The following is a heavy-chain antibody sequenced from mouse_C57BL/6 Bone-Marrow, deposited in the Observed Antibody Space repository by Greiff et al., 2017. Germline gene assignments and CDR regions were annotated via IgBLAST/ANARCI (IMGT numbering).Heavy chain of an antibody. J-gene: IGHJ1*03. CDR3: ASPSYYSNWYFDV. CDR2: IYPGSGNT. D-gene: IGHD2-5*01. CDR1: GYSFTSYY. Sequence: VQLQQSGPELVKPGASVKISCKASGYSFTSYYIHWVKQRPGQGLEWIGWIYPGSGNTKYNEKFKGKATLTADTSSSTAYMQLSSLTSEDSAVYDCASPSYYSNWYFDVWGTGTTVTVSS. V-gene: IGHV1-66*01.